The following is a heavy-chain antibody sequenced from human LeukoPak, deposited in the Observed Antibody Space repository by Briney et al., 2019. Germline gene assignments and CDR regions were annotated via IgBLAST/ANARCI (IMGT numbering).Heavy chain of an antibody. V-gene: IGHV1-18*01. Sequence: GASVKVSCKASGGTFSSYAISWVRQAPGQGLEWMGWISAYNGNTNYAQKLQGRVTMTRDTPTSTVYMELSSLRSEDTAVYYCARRRGTWSLTMIVVADPGEHAFDIWGQGTMVTVSS. CDR1: GGTFSSYA. CDR3: ARRRGTWSLTMIVVADPGEHAFDI. CDR2: ISAYNGNT. D-gene: IGHD3-22*01. J-gene: IGHJ3*02.